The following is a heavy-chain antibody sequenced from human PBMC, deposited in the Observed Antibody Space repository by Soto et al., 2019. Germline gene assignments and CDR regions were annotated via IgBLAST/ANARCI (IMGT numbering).Heavy chain of an antibody. CDR2: IFYTGST. D-gene: IGHD3-3*01. Sequence: PSETLSLTCTVSGDSISTGAYFWSWIRQHPGKGLEWIGHIFYTGSTHYNPSLKGRISIXXXTXXXXXSLTLXXVTXADTAVYYCAGEGRSAAPQAGFDSWGQGNVVT. J-gene: IGHJ4*02. CDR3: AGEGRSAAPQAGFDS. V-gene: IGHV4-31*03. CDR1: GDSISTGAYF.